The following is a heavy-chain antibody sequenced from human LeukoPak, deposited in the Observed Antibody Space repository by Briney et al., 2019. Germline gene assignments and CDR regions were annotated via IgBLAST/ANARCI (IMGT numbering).Heavy chain of an antibody. Sequence: GGSLRLSCAASGFSFDDYAMHWVRQAPGKRLEWVSVISGDAGRTYYVDSVEGRFTISRDNTKNSLYLQMNSLRTEDSALYCCAKARGDIVALTGVTTTVSKSGFDAWGQGTLVTVSS. CDR2: ISGDAGRT. D-gene: IGHD2-15*01. CDR1: GFSFDDYA. V-gene: IGHV3-43*02. J-gene: IGHJ4*02. CDR3: AKARGDIVALTGVTTTVSKSGFDA.